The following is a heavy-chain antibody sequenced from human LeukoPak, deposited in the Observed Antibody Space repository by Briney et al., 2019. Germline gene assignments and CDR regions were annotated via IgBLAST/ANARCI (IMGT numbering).Heavy chain of an antibody. CDR2: VYTTGSTTGST. CDR1: GGSVSSGSYY. J-gene: IGHJ4*02. CDR3: ARYHSGYDDY. V-gene: IGHV4-61*02. Sequence: PSETLSLTCTVSGGSVSSGSYYWNWIRQPAGKGLEWIGRVYTTGSTTGSTTYNPSLKSRVTMSIDTSRTHFSLKLSSVTAADTAVYYCARYHSGYDDYWGQGTLVTVSS. D-gene: IGHD5-12*01.